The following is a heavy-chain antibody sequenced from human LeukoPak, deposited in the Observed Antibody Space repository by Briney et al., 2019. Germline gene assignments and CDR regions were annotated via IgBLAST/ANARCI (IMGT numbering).Heavy chain of an antibody. CDR3: AIDTSIVVVTATHAFVI. V-gene: IGHV1-18*01. J-gene: IGHJ3*02. Sequence: ASVKVSCKTSGYTFTSYGISWVRQAPGPRLEWMGWISAYNGNTKYAQKVLGRVTMTTDTSTSTAYMELRSLRSDHTAVYFCAIDTSIVVVTATHAFVIWGQGRIVTVSS. CDR2: ISAYNGNT. CDR1: GYTFTSYG. D-gene: IGHD2-21*02.